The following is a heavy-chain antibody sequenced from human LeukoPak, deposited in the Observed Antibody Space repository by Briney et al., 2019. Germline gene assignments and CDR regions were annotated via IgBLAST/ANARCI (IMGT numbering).Heavy chain of an antibody. CDR1: GGSISTSSYY. Sequence: SETLSLTCTVSGGSISTSSYYWGWVRQPPGKGLEWIGSIYYSGSTYYNPSLKSRVTISVDTSKNQFSLKLSSVTAADTAVYYCARAGYYYDSSGYYVDYWGQGTLVTVSS. V-gene: IGHV4-39*07. J-gene: IGHJ4*02. D-gene: IGHD3-22*01. CDR3: ARAGYYYDSSGYYVDY. CDR2: IYYSGST.